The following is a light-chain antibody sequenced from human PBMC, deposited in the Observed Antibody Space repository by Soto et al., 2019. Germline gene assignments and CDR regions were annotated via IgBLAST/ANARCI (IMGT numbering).Light chain of an antibody. CDR2: GAS. CDR3: QQYGRSPF. CDR1: QYINTR. Sequence: EIVLTQSPATLSSFPGDRVTLSCRASQYINTRLAWYQQKPGQAPRLLIFGASNRAPDIPVRFTGSGSGTDFTLTISRLEPDDFAMYYCQQYGRSPFFGQGTRLEIK. J-gene: IGKJ5*01. V-gene: IGKV3-20*01.